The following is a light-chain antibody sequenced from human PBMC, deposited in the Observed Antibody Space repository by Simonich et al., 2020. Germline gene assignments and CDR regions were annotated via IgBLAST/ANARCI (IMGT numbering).Light chain of an antibody. Sequence: QSVLTQPPSASGTPGQRVTISCSESSSNIVSNTLNWYQQLPATALKLLHSRNNQRPSGVPDRFSGYKSGTSASLAISGLQSEDEADYYCAAWDDSLNGWVFGGGTKLTVL. CDR2: RNN. CDR1: SSNIVSNT. V-gene: IGLV1-44*01. J-gene: IGLJ3*02. CDR3: AAWDDSLNGWV.